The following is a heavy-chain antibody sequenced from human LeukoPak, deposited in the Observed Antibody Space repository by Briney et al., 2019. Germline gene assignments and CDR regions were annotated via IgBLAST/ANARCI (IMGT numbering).Heavy chain of an antibody. CDR3: ARDTREVPDYYGSGSSRYYYYGMDV. CDR1: GGSISSGGYY. Sequence: PSETLSLTCTVSGGSISSGGYYWSWIRQHPGKGLEWIGYIYYSGSTYYNPSLKSRVTISVDTSKNQFSLKLSSVTAADTAVYYCARDTREVPDYYGSGSSRYYYYGMDVWGQGTTVTVSS. J-gene: IGHJ6*02. CDR2: IYYSGST. D-gene: IGHD3-10*01. V-gene: IGHV4-31*03.